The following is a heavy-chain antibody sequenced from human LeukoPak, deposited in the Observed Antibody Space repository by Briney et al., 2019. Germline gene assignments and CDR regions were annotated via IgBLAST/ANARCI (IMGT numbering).Heavy chain of an antibody. CDR1: GFIFSSYS. Sequence: GGSLRLSCTASGFIFSSYSMNWVRQAPGKGLEWVASINHNGNVNYYVDSVKGRFTISRDNAKNSLYLQMSNLRAEDTAVYFCARGGGLDVWGQGATVTVSS. D-gene: IGHD3-16*01. CDR2: INHNGNVN. CDR3: ARGGGLDV. V-gene: IGHV3-7*03. J-gene: IGHJ6*02.